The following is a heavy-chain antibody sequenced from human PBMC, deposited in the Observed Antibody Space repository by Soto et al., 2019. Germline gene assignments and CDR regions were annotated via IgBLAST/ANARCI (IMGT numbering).Heavy chain of an antibody. J-gene: IGHJ1*01. Sequence: EVQLLESGGGLVQPGGSLRLSCAASGFTFSSYAMSWVRQAPGKGLEWVSAISGSGGSTYYADSVKGRFTISRDNSKNTLYLQMNSLRAEDTAVYYCAKDRLYTTVTTWYFQHWGQGTLVTVSS. D-gene: IGHD4-17*01. CDR2: ISGSGGST. CDR3: AKDRLYTTVTTWYFQH. CDR1: GFTFSSYA. V-gene: IGHV3-23*01.